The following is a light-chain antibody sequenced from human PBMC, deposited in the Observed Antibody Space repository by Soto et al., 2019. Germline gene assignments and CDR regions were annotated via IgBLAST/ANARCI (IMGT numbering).Light chain of an antibody. CDR1: SSDVGGYNY. J-gene: IGLJ1*01. V-gene: IGLV2-8*01. Sequence: QSVLTQPPSASGSPGQSVTISCTGTSSDVGGYNYVSWYQQHPGKVPKLMIYEVNKRPSGVPARFSGSKSGNTASLTVSGIQAEDEADYYCTSYAGGNNVFGTGTKVTVL. CDR3: TSYAGGNNV. CDR2: EVN.